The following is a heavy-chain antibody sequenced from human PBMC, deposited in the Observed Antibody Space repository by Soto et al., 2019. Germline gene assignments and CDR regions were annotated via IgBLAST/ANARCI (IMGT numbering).Heavy chain of an antibody. Sequence: RASVKVSCKASGYSISAYYIHWVRQAPGQGLEWMGWIDPKNGGTVSAQKFQGRLTMTRDTSISTVYMDLSGLTSDDTALYYCGRDDYGIFPYWGQGSLGTVS. CDR3: GRDDYGIFPY. J-gene: IGHJ4*02. V-gene: IGHV1-2*02. D-gene: IGHD3-10*01. CDR2: IDPKNGGT. CDR1: GYSISAYY.